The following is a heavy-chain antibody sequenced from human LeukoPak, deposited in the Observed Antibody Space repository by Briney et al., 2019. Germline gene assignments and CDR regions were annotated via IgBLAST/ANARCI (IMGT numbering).Heavy chain of an antibody. J-gene: IGHJ5*02. Sequence: SETLSLTCTVSGGSISSYYWSWIRQPAGKGLEWIGRIYTSGSTNYNPSLKSRVTMSVDTSKNQFSLKLSSVTAADTAVYYCAREGERTKGGRDGYKVWFDPWGQGTLVTVSS. V-gene: IGHV4-4*07. CDR1: GGSISSYY. D-gene: IGHD5-24*01. CDR3: AREGERTKGGRDGYKVWFDP. CDR2: IYTSGST.